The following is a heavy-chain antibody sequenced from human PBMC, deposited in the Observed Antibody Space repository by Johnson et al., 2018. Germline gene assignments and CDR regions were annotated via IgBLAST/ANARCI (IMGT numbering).Heavy chain of an antibody. CDR2: IKQDDSET. J-gene: IGHJ3*02. CDR1: GFTFSANW. D-gene: IGHD2-2*01. CDR3: ARGISSEI. Sequence: VQLQESGGALVRPGGSLRLSCETSGFTFSANWMTWVRQAPGKGLEWVANIKQDDSETNYVVSVKGRFTVSRDNDKNSLFLQMNTLRAEDTAVYYCARGISSEIFGQGTLVTVSS. V-gene: IGHV3-7*04.